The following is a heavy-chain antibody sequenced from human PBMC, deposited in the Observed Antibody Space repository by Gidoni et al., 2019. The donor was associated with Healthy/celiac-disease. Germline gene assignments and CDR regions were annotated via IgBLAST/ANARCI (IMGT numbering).Heavy chain of an antibody. CDR1: GFTFSSYA. CDR3: AKGGYSSSSSAFDI. J-gene: IGHJ3*02. Sequence: EVQLLESGGGLVQPGGSLRLSCAAPGFTFSSYAMSWVRQAPGQGREWVSAISGSGVSTYYADSVKGRFTISRDNSKNTLYRQMNSLRAEDTAVYYCAKGGYSSSSSAFDIWGQGTMVTVSS. D-gene: IGHD6-6*01. V-gene: IGHV3-23*01. CDR2: ISGSGVST.